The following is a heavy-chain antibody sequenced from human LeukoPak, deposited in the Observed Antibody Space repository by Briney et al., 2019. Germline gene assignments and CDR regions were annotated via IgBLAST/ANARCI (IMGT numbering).Heavy chain of an antibody. D-gene: IGHD3-22*01. V-gene: IGHV3-30*18. CDR1: GFTFSSYS. Sequence: GGSLRLSCAASGFTFSSYSMNWVRQAPGKWLEWVAIISYDGSNEYYADSVKGRFTISRDNSKNTLYLQMNSLRAADTAVYYCAKGKDSSGYPYYFDYWGQGTLVTVSS. J-gene: IGHJ4*02. CDR3: AKGKDSSGYPYYFDY. CDR2: ISYDGSNE.